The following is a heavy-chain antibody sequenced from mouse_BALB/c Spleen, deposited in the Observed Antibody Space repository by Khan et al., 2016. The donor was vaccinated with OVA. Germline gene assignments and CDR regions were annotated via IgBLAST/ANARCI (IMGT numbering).Heavy chain of an antibody. Sequence: EVQLQQSGPELVKPGTSVKISCKASGYSFTGYFMNWVMQSHGQSLEWIGRINPHIGETLYNPKFKGKATLTADESSSTAHMELRSLASEDSAVYYCTRIDRSDFDYWGQGTTLTVSS. CDR3: TRIDRSDFDY. D-gene: IGHD1-1*01. V-gene: IGHV1-20*02. CDR2: INPHIGET. CDR1: GYSFTGYF. J-gene: IGHJ2*01.